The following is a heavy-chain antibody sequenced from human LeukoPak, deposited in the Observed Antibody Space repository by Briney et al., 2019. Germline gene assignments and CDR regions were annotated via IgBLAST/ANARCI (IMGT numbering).Heavy chain of an antibody. V-gene: IGHV3-23*01. CDR1: GFTFSSDG. D-gene: IGHD1-26*01. CDR2: ISGSGGST. CDR3: AKGVGATYYYYMDV. J-gene: IGHJ6*03. Sequence: GGSLRLSCAASGFTFSSDGMSWVRQAPGKGLEWVSAISGSGGSTYYADSVKGRFTISRDNSKNTLYLQMNSLRAEDTAVYYCAKGVGATYYYYMDVWGKGTTVTVSS.